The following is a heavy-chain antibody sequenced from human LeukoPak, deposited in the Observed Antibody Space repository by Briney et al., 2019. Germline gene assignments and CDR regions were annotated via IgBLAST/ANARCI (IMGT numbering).Heavy chain of an antibody. D-gene: IGHD2-15*01. V-gene: IGHV3-48*01. CDR1: GFTFSSYS. J-gene: IGHJ3*02. CDR2: ISSSSSTI. CDR3: ARGDGYCSGGSCYSGAFDI. Sequence: PGGSLRLSCAASGFTFSSYSMNWVRQAPGKGLEWVSYISSSSSTIYYADSVEGRFTISRDNAKNSLYLQMNSLRAEDTAVYYCARGDGYCSGGSCYSGAFDIWGQGTMVTVSS.